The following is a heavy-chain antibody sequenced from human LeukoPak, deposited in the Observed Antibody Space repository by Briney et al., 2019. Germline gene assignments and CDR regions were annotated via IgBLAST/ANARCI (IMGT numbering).Heavy chain of an antibody. CDR1: GYTFTGYY. V-gene: IGHV1-2*02. J-gene: IGHJ4*02. CDR3: ARDEAAAAARDY. D-gene: IGHD6-13*01. CDR2: INPNSGGK. Sequence: ASVKVSCKASGYTFTGYYMHWVRQAPGQGLEWMGWINPNSGGKNYAQKFQGRVTMTRDTYISTAYMELSRLRSDDTAVYYGARDEAAAAARDYWGQGTLVTVSS.